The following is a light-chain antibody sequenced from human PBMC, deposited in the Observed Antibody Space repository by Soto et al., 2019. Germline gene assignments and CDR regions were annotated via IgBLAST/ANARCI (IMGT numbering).Light chain of an antibody. CDR1: QNITNN. J-gene: IGKJ5*01. CDR2: HAS. V-gene: IGKV1-33*01. CDR3: QQYYGLPPLT. Sequence: DILTTHSPSSPPAPIGVRITVACQSSQNITNNLSWYQQKPGKAPNLLIYHASKLAKGVTSRFSGSGSGTDFSFIITSLQREDLATYYCQQYYGLPPLTFGQGTRLEI.